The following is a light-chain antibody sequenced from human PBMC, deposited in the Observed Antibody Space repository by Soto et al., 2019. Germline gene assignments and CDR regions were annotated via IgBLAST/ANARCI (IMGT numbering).Light chain of an antibody. J-gene: IGKJ1*01. Sequence: EIVMTQSPVTLSVSPGERVTLSCRASQSVSSNLAWYQQKPGQAPSLLIYGTFTRATGIPARFSGTGSGTEFTLTISSLQSEDFALYYCQQYNDWPLTFGQGPRWIS. CDR3: QQYNDWPLT. CDR2: GTF. CDR1: QSVSSN. V-gene: IGKV3-15*01.